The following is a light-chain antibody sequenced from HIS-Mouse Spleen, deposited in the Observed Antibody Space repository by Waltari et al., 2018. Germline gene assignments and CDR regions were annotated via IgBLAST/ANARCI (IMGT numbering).Light chain of an antibody. CDR2: DDS. J-gene: IGLJ3*02. CDR1: NIGSKS. Sequence: SYVLTQPPSVSVAPGKTARITCGGNNIGSKSVHWYQQKPGQAPGLVVYDDSDRPSRIPERFSGSNSGNTATLTISRVEAGDEADYYCQVWDSSSDHRVFGGGTKLTVL. CDR3: QVWDSSSDHRV. V-gene: IGLV3-21*03.